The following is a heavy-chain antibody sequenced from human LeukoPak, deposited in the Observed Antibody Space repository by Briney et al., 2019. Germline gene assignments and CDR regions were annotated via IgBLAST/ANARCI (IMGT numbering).Heavy chain of an antibody. J-gene: IGHJ4*02. Sequence: GGSLRLSCAASGFTFSSYAMSWVCQAPGKGLEWVSAISGSGGSTYYADSVKGRFTISRDNSKNTLYLQMNSLRAEDTAVYYCAKEGTSERDGGSLDYWGQGTLVTVSS. D-gene: IGHD5-24*01. V-gene: IGHV3-23*01. CDR3: AKEGTSERDGGSLDY. CDR2: ISGSGGST. CDR1: GFTFSSYA.